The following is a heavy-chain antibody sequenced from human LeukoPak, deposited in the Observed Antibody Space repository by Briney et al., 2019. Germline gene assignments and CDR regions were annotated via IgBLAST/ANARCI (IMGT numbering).Heavy chain of an antibody. CDR2: IRSKANSYAT. CDR1: GFTFSGSA. Sequence: GGSLRLSCAASGFTFSGSAMHWVRQASGKGLEWVGRIRSKANSYATAYAASVKGRFTISRDDPKNTAYLQMNSLKTEDTAVYYCTRPGHDNWFDPWGQGTLVTVSS. J-gene: IGHJ5*02. CDR3: TRPGHDNWFDP. V-gene: IGHV3-73*01.